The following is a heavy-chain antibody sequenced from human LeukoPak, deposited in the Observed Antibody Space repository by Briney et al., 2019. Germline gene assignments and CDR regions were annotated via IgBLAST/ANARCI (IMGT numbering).Heavy chain of an antibody. CDR3: ARTRYCSSTTCYYFDY. Sequence: KSSETLSHTCTVSGGSISSYYWSWIRQPPGKGLEWIGYIYYSGSTNYNPSLKSRVTISVDTSKNQFSLKLSSVTAADTAVYYCARTRYCSSTTCYYFDYWGQGTLVTVSS. CDR2: IYYSGST. J-gene: IGHJ4*02. CDR1: GGSISSYY. V-gene: IGHV4-59*08. D-gene: IGHD2-2*01.